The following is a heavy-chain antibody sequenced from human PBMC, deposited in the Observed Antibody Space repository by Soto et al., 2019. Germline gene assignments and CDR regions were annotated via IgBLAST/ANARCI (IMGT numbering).Heavy chain of an antibody. CDR2: LNPNSGNT. Sequence: QVQLVQSGAEVMKPGASVKVSCKASGYMFSTYDINWVRQAPGQGLEWMGWLNPNSGNTGYAQKFQGRVTMTRNTSINTAYMELSSLGSDDTAVYYCARDHRYNWNDEGWFDPWGQGTLVTVSS. D-gene: IGHD1-20*01. CDR3: ARDHRYNWNDEGWFDP. V-gene: IGHV1-8*01. J-gene: IGHJ5*02. CDR1: GYMFSTYD.